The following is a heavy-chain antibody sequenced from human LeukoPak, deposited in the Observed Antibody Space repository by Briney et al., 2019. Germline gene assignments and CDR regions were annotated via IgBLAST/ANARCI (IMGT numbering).Heavy chain of an antibody. J-gene: IGHJ4*02. Sequence: SETLSLTCTVSGGSISSSSYYWGWIRQPPGKGLEWIGSIYYSGSTYYNPSLKSRLTISVDTSKNQFSLNLNSVTAADTAMYYCARDAFGRDYYGSGSRTFDYWGQGTLVSVSS. CDR2: IYYSGST. CDR1: GGSISSSSYY. CDR3: ARDAFGRDYYGSGSRTFDY. V-gene: IGHV4-39*07. D-gene: IGHD3-10*01.